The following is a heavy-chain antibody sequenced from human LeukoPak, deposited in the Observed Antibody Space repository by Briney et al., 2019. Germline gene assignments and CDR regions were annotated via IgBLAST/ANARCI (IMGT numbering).Heavy chain of an antibody. CDR2: INPNSGGT. CDR3: ARDFLWYSSSWYDY. Sequence: ASMKVSCKASGYTFTGYYMHWVRQAPGQGLEWMGWINPNSGGTNYAQKFQGRVTMTRDTSISTAYMELSRLRSDDTAVYYCARDFLWYSSSWYDYWGQGTLVTVPS. J-gene: IGHJ4*02. D-gene: IGHD6-13*01. CDR1: GYTFTGYY. V-gene: IGHV1-2*02.